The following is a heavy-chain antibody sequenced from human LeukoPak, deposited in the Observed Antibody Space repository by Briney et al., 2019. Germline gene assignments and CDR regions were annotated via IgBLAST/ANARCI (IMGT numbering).Heavy chain of an antibody. CDR2: IYPGDSDT. V-gene: IGHV5-51*01. J-gene: IGHJ4*02. Sequence: HGEALKISCKGSGYSFTSYWIAGVRQMPGKGLEWMRIIYPGDSDTRYSPSFQGHVTVSADKTISTAYLQWSSLKASDTAMYYCARQGSYFDYWGQGTLVTVSS. CDR1: GYSFTSYW. CDR3: ARQGSYFDY.